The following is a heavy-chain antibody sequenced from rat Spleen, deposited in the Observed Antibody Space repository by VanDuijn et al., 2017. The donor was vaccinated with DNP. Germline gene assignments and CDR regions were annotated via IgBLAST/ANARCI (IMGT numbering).Heavy chain of an antibody. V-gene: IGHV5-19*01. Sequence: EVQLVESGGGLVQPGRSLKLSCVASGFTFSNYGMHWIRQAPTKGLEWVASISPSGGSTYYRDSVKGRFTISRDNAKSTLYLQVNSLRSEDTATYYCTRAEGTGFPYWGQGTLVSVSS. CDR2: ISPSGGST. J-gene: IGHJ3*01. CDR1: GFTFSNYG. D-gene: IGHD1-11*01. CDR3: TRAEGTGFPY.